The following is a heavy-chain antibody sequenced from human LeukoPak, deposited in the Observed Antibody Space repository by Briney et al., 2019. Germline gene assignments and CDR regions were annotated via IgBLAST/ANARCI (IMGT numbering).Heavy chain of an antibody. CDR2: INPNSGGT. Sequence: SVKVSCKASGYTFSGYYMHRVRQAPGQGLEWMGWINPNSGGTDYAQKFQGRVTMTRDTSISTAYMELSRLRSDDTAVYYCASGDRVTMLRGGNIGYFDYWGQGTLVTVSS. CDR3: ASGDRVTMLRGGNIGYFDY. CDR1: GYTFSGYY. D-gene: IGHD3-10*01. J-gene: IGHJ4*02. V-gene: IGHV1-2*02.